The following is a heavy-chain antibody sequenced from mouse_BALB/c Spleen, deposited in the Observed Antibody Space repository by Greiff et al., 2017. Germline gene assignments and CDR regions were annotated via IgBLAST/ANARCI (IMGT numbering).Heavy chain of an antibody. V-gene: IGHV2-9*02. CDR2: IWAGGST. Sequence: VQRVESGPGLVAPSQSLSITCTVSGFSLTSYGVHWVRQPPGKGLEWLGVIWAGGSTNYNSALMSRLSISKDNSKSQVFLKMNSLQTDDTAMYYCAREESTMITTGKFAYWGQGTLVTVSA. J-gene: IGHJ3*01. CDR1: GFSLTSYG. D-gene: IGHD2-4*01. CDR3: AREESTMITTGKFAY.